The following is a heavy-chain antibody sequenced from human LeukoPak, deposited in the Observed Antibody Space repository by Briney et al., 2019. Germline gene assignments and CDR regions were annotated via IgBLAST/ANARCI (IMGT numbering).Heavy chain of an antibody. D-gene: IGHD1-26*01. CDR2: TYYRSKWNH. Sequence: SQTLSLTCAISGDTVSSNSATWNWIRQTPSRGLEWLGRTYYRSKWNHDYALSVKSRLTINPDTSRNEVSLHLNSVTPEDTAVYYCARIPRSGNYVGGWFDPWGQGTLVTVSS. CDR3: ARIPRSGNYVGGWFDP. J-gene: IGHJ5*02. CDR1: GDTVSSNSAT. V-gene: IGHV6-1*01.